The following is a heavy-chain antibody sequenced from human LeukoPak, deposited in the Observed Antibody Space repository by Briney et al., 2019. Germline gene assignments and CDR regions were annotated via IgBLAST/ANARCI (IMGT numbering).Heavy chain of an antibody. Sequence: GASLKVSCKASGYTFTSYGISWVRQAPGQGLEWMGWISAYNGNTNYAQKLQGRVTMTTDTSTSTAYMELRSLRSDDTAVYYRARDLRFGELYGYWGQGTLVTVSS. V-gene: IGHV1-18*01. D-gene: IGHD3-10*01. CDR3: ARDLRFGELYGY. J-gene: IGHJ4*02. CDR2: ISAYNGNT. CDR1: GYTFTSYG.